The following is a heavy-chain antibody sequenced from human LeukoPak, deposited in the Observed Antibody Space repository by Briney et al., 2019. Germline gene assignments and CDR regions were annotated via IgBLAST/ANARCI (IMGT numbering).Heavy chain of an antibody. D-gene: IGHD2-2*01. CDR1: GCTFSSYA. V-gene: IGHV1-69*04. J-gene: IGHJ6*04. CDR3: ARILVVLSDVPYGYYGIDV. Sequence: ASVKLSCKASGCTFSSYAMSWVRQAPGQGLEWMARIMPIRGIKNYAEKFKGRVTITADKSTSTAYMELNSLRSEDTAVYYCARILVVLSDVPYGYYGIDVWGGGTTVAVSS. CDR2: IMPIRGIK.